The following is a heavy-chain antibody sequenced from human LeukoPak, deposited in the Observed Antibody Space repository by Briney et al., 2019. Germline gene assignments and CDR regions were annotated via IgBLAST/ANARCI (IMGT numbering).Heavy chain of an antibody. CDR2: IYYSGST. V-gene: IGHV4-39*01. D-gene: IGHD6-19*01. J-gene: IGHJ4*02. Sequence: SETLPLTCTVSGGSISSSSYYWGWIRQPPGKGLEWIGSIYYSGSTYYNPSLKSRVTISVDTSKNQFSLKLSSVTAADTAVYYCARLVAGTSGFDYWGQGTLVTVSS. CDR1: GGSISSSSYY. CDR3: ARLVAGTSGFDY.